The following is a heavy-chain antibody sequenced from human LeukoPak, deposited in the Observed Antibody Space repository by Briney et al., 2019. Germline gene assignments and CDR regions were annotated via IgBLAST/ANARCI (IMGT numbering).Heavy chain of an antibody. Sequence: ASVKVSCKASGYTFTGYYMNWVRQAPGRGLEWMGWINPDSGGTNYAQEFQGRVTMTRDTSISTVYMEVNSLSFDDTGVYYCAKGFSNSWYDEFDPWGQGTLVTVSS. J-gene: IGHJ5*02. CDR2: INPDSGGT. V-gene: IGHV1-2*02. CDR1: GYTFTGYY. D-gene: IGHD6-13*01. CDR3: AKGFSNSWYDEFDP.